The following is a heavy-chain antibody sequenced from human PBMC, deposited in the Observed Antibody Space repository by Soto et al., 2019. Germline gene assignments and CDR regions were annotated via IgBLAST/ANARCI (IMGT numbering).Heavy chain of an antibody. Sequence: PGGSLRLSCAASGFTFSSYAMSWVRQAPGKGLEWVSAISGSGGSTYYADSVKGRFTISRDNSKNTLYLQMNSLRAEDTAVYYCANDLSGGHRPSVLRNYYFDYWGQGTLVTVSS. D-gene: IGHD2-15*01. V-gene: IGHV3-23*01. CDR3: ANDLSGGHRPSVLRNYYFDY. CDR1: GFTFSSYA. CDR2: ISGSGGST. J-gene: IGHJ4*02.